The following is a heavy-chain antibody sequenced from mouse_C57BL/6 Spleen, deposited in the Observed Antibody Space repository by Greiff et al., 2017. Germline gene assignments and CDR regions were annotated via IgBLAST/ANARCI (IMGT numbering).Heavy chain of an antibody. CDR3: GRFGGDDALRFAY. D-gene: IGHD2-3*01. Sequence: VQLQQPGAELVRPGSSVKLSCKASGYTFTSYWMHWVKQRPIQGLEWIGNIYPSDSETHYNQKFKDKATLTADKSSSTAYMQLSSLTSEDSAVYYCGRFGGDDALRFAYWGQGTLVTVSA. V-gene: IGHV1-52*01. J-gene: IGHJ3*01. CDR2: IYPSDSET. CDR1: GYTFTSYW.